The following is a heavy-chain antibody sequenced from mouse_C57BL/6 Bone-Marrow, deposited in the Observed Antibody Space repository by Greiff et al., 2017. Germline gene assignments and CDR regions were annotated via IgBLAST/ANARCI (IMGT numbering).Heavy chain of an antibody. Sequence: EVKLQESGAELVRPGSSVKMSCKTSGYTFTSYGINWVKQRPGQGLEWIGYIYIGNGYTEYNEKFKGKATLTSDTSSSTAYMQLSSLTSEDSAIYFCAKTDYYGSSYWYFDVWGTGTTVTVSS. V-gene: IGHV1-58*01. D-gene: IGHD1-1*01. CDR2: IYIGNGYT. J-gene: IGHJ1*03. CDR3: AKTDYYGSSYWYFDV. CDR1: GYTFTSYG.